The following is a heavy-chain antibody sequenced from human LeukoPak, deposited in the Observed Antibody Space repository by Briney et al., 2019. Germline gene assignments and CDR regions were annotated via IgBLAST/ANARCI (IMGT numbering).Heavy chain of an antibody. D-gene: IGHD2-15*01. V-gene: IGHV4-34*01. CDR2: INHSGST. J-gene: IGHJ6*02. CDR3: ARGGPSSAQRGGSRYGYYYYYYGMDV. CDR1: GGSFSGYY. Sequence: SETLSLTCAVYGGSFSGYYWSWIRQPPGKGLEWIGEINHSGSTNYNPSLKSRVTISVDTSKNQFSLKLSSVTAADTAVYYCARGGPSSAQRGGSRYGYYYYYYGMDVWGQGTTVTVSS.